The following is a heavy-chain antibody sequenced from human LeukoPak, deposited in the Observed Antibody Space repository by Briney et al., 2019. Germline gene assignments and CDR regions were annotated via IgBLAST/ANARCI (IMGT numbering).Heavy chain of an antibody. V-gene: IGHV1-69*06. CDR2: IIPIFGTA. D-gene: IGHD2-2*01. Sequence: SVKVSCKASGGTFSSYAISWVRQAPGQGLEWMGGIIPIFGTANYAQKFQGRVTITADKSTSTAYMELSSLRSEDTAVYYCARDRGTVTAATTDHYYYGLDVWGQGTTVTVSS. CDR3: ARDRGTVTAATTDHYYYGLDV. J-gene: IGHJ6*02. CDR1: GGTFSSYA.